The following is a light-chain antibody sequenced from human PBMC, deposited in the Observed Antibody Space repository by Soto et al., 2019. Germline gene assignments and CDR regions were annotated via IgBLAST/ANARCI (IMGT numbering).Light chain of an antibody. CDR2: RNN. CDR3: ASWDGSLSGVV. CDR1: SSNIENNF. J-gene: IGLJ2*01. Sequence: QSVLTQPPSASGTPGQTVTISCSGSSSNIENNFVSWYQQLPRTAPKLLIYRNNQLPSGVPDRFSGSKSGASASLAISGLRSEDEADYNCASWDGSLSGVVFGGRTKLTVL. V-gene: IGLV1-47*01.